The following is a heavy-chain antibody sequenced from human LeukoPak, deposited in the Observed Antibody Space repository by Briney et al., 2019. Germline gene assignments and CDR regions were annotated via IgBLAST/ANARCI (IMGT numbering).Heavy chain of an antibody. CDR1: GFTFSTYA. CDR3: AKSIGGVVVVAADY. Sequence: GGSLRLSCAASGFTFSTYAMTWVRQAPGKGLEWVSVISGSGGTTYYADSVKGRFTLSRDNSKNTLYLQMHSLRAEDTAVYYCAKSIGGVVVVAADYWCQGTLVTVSS. J-gene: IGHJ4*02. V-gene: IGHV3-23*01. D-gene: IGHD2-15*01. CDR2: ISGSGGTT.